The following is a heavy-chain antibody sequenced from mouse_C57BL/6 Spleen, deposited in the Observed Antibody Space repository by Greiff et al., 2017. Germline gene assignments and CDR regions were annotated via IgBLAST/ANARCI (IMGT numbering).Heavy chain of an antibody. D-gene: IGHD3-3*01. V-gene: IGHV1-50*01. CDR1: GYTFTSYW. Sequence: QVQLKQPGAELVKPGASVKLSCKASGYTFTSYWMQWVKQRPGQGLEWIGEIDPSDSYTNYNQKFKGKATLTVDTSSSTAYMQLSSLTSEDSAVYYCASVAGGAGFAYWGQGTLVTVSA. CDR3: ASVAGGAGFAY. CDR2: IDPSDSYT. J-gene: IGHJ3*01.